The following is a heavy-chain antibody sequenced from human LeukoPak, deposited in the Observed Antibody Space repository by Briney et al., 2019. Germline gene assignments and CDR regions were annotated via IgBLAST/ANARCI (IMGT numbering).Heavy chain of an antibody. CDR2: INPNSGGT. CDR3: ARDHRSGSYWGIYYYYYMDV. CDR1: GYTFTSYD. D-gene: IGHD1-26*01. J-gene: IGHJ6*03. Sequence: ASVKVSCKASGYTFTSYDINWVRQATGQGLEWMGRINPNSGGTNYAQKFQGRVTMTRDTSISTAYMELSRLRSDDTAVYYCARDHRSGSYWGIYYYYYMDVWGKGTTVTVSS. V-gene: IGHV1-2*06.